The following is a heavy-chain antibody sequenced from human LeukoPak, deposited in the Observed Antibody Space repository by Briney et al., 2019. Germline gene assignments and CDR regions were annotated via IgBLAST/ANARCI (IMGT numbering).Heavy chain of an antibody. Sequence: ATVKLSCTVSGYTFTSYDINWVRQATGQGLEWMGWMNTNSGNTGYAQKCQGRGTMTRNTSISTAYMGLSSMRSEVTAVYYWARSLQNWYCYYMDVWGKGTTVTVSS. J-gene: IGHJ6*03. V-gene: IGHV1-8*01. CDR3: ARSLQNWYCYYMDV. CDR2: MNTNSGNT. CDR1: GYTFTSYD. D-gene: IGHD1-1*01.